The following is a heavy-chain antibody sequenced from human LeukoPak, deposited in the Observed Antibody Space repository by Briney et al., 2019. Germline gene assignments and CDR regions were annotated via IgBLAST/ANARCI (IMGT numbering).Heavy chain of an antibody. V-gene: IGHV1-24*01. D-gene: IGHD3-22*01. J-gene: IGHJ4*02. CDR3: ARGGGYYDSSGYKY. CDR1: GYTLTELS. Sequence: ASVKVSCKVFGYTLTELSMHWVRQAPGKGLEWMGGFDPEDGETIYAQKFQGRVTMTEDTSTDTAYMELSSLRSEDTAVYYCARGGGYYDSSGYKYWGQGTLVTVSS. CDR2: FDPEDGET.